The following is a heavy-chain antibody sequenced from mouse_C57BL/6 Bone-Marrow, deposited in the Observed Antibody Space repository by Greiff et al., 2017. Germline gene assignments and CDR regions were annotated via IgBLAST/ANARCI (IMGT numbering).Heavy chain of an antibody. D-gene: IGHD3-2*02. V-gene: IGHV1-39*01. CDR3: ARSAQALFRYAMDY. Sequence: QLQESGPELVKPGASVKISCKASGYSFTDYNMNWVKQSNGKSLEWIGVINPNYGTTSYNQKFKGKATLTVDQSSSTAYMQLNSLTSEDSAVYYCARSAQALFRYAMDYWGQGTSVTVSS. CDR2: INPNYGTT. CDR1: GYSFTDYN. J-gene: IGHJ4*01.